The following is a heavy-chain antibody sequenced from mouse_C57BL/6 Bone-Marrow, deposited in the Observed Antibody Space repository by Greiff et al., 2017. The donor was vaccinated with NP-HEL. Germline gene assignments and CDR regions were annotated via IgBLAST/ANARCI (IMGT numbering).Heavy chain of an antibody. J-gene: IGHJ4*01. CDR1: GFTFSSYA. CDR2: ISDGGSYT. D-gene: IGHD1-1*01. V-gene: IGHV5-4*01. CDR3: ARVFYYGYAMDY. Sequence: DVHLVESGGGLVKPGGSLKLSCAASGFTFSSYAMSWVRQTPEKRLEWVATISDGGSYTYYPDNVKGRFTISRDNAKNNLYLQMSHLKSEDTAMYYCARVFYYGYAMDYWGQGTSVTVSS.